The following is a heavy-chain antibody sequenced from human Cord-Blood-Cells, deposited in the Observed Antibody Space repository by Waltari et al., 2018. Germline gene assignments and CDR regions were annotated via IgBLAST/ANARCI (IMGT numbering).Heavy chain of an antibody. V-gene: IGHV4-61*01. CDR2: IYYSGST. CDR3: AREGLGIAEYYFDY. D-gene: IGHD7-27*01. J-gene: IGHJ4*02. Sequence: QVQLQESGPGLVKPSETLSLTCTVSGGSVSSGSYYWSWIRQPPGKGLEWIGYIYYSGSTNYNPSRKSRVTISVDTSKNQFSLKLSSVTAADTAVYYCAREGLGIAEYYFDYWGQGTLVTVSS. CDR1: GGSVSSGSYY.